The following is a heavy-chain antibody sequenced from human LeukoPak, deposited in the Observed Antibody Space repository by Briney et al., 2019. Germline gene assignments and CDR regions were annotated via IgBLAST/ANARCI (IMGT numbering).Heavy chain of an antibody. V-gene: IGHV1-46*01. Sequence: ASVKVSCKASGYTFASYYMHWVRQAPGQGLEWMGIINPSGGSTSYAQKFQGRVTMTRDTSTSTVYMELSSLRPEDTAVYYCAREVGATGDSTLGFDYWGQGTLVTVSS. CDR3: AREVGATGDSTLGFDY. J-gene: IGHJ4*02. CDR2: INPSGGST. CDR1: GYTFASYY. D-gene: IGHD1-26*01.